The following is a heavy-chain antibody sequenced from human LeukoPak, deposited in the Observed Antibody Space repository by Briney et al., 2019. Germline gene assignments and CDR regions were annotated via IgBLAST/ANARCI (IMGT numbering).Heavy chain of an antibody. CDR2: ISGSGGST. V-gene: IGHV3-23*01. D-gene: IGHD3-16*02. Sequence: PPGGSLRLSCAASGFTFSSYAMSWVRQAPGKGLEWVSAISGSGGSTYYADSVKGRFTISRDNSKNTLYLQMNSLRAEDTVVYYCAKIPMITFGGVIYYFDYWGQGTLVTVSS. J-gene: IGHJ4*02. CDR1: GFTFSSYA. CDR3: AKIPMITFGGVIYYFDY.